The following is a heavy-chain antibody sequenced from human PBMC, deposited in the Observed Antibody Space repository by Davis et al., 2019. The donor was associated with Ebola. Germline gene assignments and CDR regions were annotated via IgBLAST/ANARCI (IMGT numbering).Heavy chain of an antibody. D-gene: IGHD3-22*01. CDR1: GFTFSSYW. V-gene: IGHV3-74*01. CDR3: ARGSGYQPLDY. CDR2: INSDGSST. Sequence: GESLKISCAASGFTFSSYWMHWVRQAPGKGLVWVSRINSDGSSTSYADSVKGRFTISRDNAKNTLYLQMNSLRAEDTAVYYCARGSGYQPLDYWGQGTLVTVSS. J-gene: IGHJ4*02.